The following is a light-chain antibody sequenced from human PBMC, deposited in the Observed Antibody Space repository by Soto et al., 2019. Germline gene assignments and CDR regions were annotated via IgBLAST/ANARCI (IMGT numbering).Light chain of an antibody. J-gene: IGLJ2*01. Sequence: QSVLTQPPSVSGAPGQRVTISCTGSSSNIGAGYDVHWYQQLPGTAPKLLIYGNSNRPSGVPDRFSGSKSGTSASLAITGLQAEDEADYYCQSYDSSLSGLHVVFGGGTQLTV. CDR3: QSYDSSLSGLHVV. CDR1: SSNIGAGYD. V-gene: IGLV1-40*01. CDR2: GNS.